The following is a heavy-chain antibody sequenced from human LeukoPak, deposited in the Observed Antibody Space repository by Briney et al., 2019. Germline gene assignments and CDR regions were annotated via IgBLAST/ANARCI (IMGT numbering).Heavy chain of an antibody. CDR3: AKDYRGHLTYGLDV. Sequence: GGSLRLSCAASGFIFSSYGMHWVRQAPGKGLEWVAVISYDGSNKYYADSVRGRFTISRDDSKNTLYLQMKSLRAEDTAVYSCAKDYRGHLTYGLDVWGQGTTVTVSS. CDR2: ISYDGSNK. V-gene: IGHV3-30*18. CDR1: GFIFSSYG. J-gene: IGHJ6*02. D-gene: IGHD4-11*01.